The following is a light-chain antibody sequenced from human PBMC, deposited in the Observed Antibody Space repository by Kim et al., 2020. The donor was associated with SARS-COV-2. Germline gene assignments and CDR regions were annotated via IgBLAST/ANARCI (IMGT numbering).Light chain of an antibody. CDR3: QQYYSTPPT. CDR1: QSVLYSSDNKNY. Sequence: DIVMTQSPDSLAVSLGERATINCKSSQSVLYSSDNKNYLAWYQQRPGQPPKLLFYWASTREFGVPDRFSGSGSGTDFTLTISSLQAEDVAVYYCQQYYSTPPTFGPGTKVDIK. V-gene: IGKV4-1*01. J-gene: IGKJ3*01. CDR2: WAS.